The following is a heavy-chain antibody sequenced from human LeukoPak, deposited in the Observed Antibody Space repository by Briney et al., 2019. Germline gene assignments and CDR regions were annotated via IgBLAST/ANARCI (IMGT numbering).Heavy chain of an antibody. D-gene: IGHD1-20*01. J-gene: IGHJ5*02. CDR3: ARHAKSRSTLTGPDNWFDP. Sequence: PSETLSLTCTVSRGSISTYYWSWIRQPPGKGLEWIGYIYYTGSTNYNPSLKSRVTISVDTSKNEFSLKLSSVTAADTAVYYCARHAKSRSTLTGPDNWFDPWGQGTLVTVSS. V-gene: IGHV4-59*08. CDR2: IYYTGST. CDR1: RGSISTYY.